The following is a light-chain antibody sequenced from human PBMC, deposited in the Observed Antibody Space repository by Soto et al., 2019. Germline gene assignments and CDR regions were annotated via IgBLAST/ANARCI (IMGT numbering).Light chain of an antibody. CDR1: ESVSGW. J-gene: IGKJ1*01. CDR2: DAS. CDR3: QHRAILLRT. Sequence: MKQSRAALSSTVGDTVNVTYRAGESVSGWLAWYQQKPGEAPKLLIYDASALPRGVPSRFSGSGSGTKFTLTISSLEPEDCAPYYWQHRAILLRTFGPGTNVDIK. V-gene: IGKV1-5*01.